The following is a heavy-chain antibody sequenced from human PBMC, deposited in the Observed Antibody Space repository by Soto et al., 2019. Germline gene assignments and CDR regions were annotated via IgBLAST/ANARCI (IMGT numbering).Heavy chain of an antibody. CDR1: GGTFSSYA. CDR3: ARIEVVATIPGRHYYYYGMDV. Sequence: SVKVSCKASGGTFSSYAISWVRQAPGQGLEWMGGIIPIFGTANYVQKFQGRVTITADESTSTAYMELSSLRSEDTAVYYCARIEVVATIPGRHYYYYGMDVWGQGTTVTVSS. J-gene: IGHJ6*02. D-gene: IGHD5-12*01. V-gene: IGHV1-69*13. CDR2: IIPIFGTA.